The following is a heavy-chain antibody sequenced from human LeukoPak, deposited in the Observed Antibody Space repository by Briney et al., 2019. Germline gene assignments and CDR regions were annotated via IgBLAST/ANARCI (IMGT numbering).Heavy chain of an antibody. D-gene: IGHD2-2*01. V-gene: IGHV3-43D*03. CDR2: ISWDGGST. Sequence: PGGSLRLSCAASGFTFDDYAMHWVRQAPGKGLEWVSLISWDGGSTYYADSVKGRFAISRDNSKNSLYLQMNSLRAEDTALYYCAKDEGIGSSTSVHWGIDYWGQGTLVTVSS. CDR1: GFTFDDYA. J-gene: IGHJ4*02. CDR3: AKDEGIGSSTSVHWGIDY.